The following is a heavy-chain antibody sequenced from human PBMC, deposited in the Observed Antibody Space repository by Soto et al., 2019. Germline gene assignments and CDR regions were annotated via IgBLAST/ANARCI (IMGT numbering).Heavy chain of an antibody. CDR2: IYYSGST. CDR3: ATLTNYYDSSGYYLYYFDY. CDR1: GGSFSGYY. V-gene: IGHV4-34*01. Sequence: PSETLSLTCAVYGGSFSGYYWSWIRQPPGKGLEWIGSIYYSGSTYYNPSLKSRVTISVDTSKNQFSLKLSSVTAADTAVYYCATLTNYYDSSGYYLYYFDYWGQGTLVTVSS. J-gene: IGHJ4*02. D-gene: IGHD3-22*01.